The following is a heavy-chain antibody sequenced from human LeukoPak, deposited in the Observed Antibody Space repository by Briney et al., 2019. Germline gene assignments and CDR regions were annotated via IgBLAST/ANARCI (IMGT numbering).Heavy chain of an antibody. J-gene: IGHJ4*02. D-gene: IGHD3-22*01. CDR3: ARGTMIGYYFDY. CDR2: INQDGSEK. Sequence: SGFXXXSYWMTWVRQAPGKGLVWVANINQDGSEKYYVDSVKGRFTISRDNARNSLYLQMNSLRAGDTAVYYCARGTMIGYYFDYWGQGTLVTVSS. V-gene: IGHV3-7*01. CDR1: GFXXXSYW.